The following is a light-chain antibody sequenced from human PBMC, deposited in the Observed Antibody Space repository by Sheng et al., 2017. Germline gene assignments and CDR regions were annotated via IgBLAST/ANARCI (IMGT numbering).Light chain of an antibody. CDR2: DVI. CDR3: SSYTSSSTLYV. CDR1: SSDVGAYDF. Sequence: QSALTQPASVSGSLGQSITISCTGTSSDVGAYDFVSWYQQHPGKVPKVMIYDVINRPSGVSSRFSGSKSGNTASLTISGLQAEDEADYYCSSYTSSSTLYVFGTGTKVTVL. V-gene: IGLV2-14*01. J-gene: IGLJ1*01.